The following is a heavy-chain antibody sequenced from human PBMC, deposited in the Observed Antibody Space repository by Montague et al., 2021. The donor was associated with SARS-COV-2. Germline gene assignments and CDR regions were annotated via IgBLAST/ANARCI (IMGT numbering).Heavy chain of an antibody. D-gene: IGHD2/OR15-2a*01. CDR3: ARVLGGYYGMDV. CDR2: ISYDGSNQ. V-gene: IGHV3-30-3*01. CDR1: GFTFSRYA. J-gene: IGHJ6*02. Sequence: SLSLSLSASGFTFSRYAMHWVRQAPGKGLEWVAVISYDGSNQYYADSVKGRFTISRDNSKNTLYLQMNSLRAEDTAVYYCARVLGGYYGMDVWGQGTTVTVSS.